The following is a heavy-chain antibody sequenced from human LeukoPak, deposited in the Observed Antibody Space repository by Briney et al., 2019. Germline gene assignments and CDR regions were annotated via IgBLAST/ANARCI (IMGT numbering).Heavy chain of an antibody. J-gene: IGHJ4*02. CDR3: ARGLYGSGTGDY. V-gene: IGHV3-66*01. D-gene: IGHD3-10*01. Sequence: PGGSLRLSCAASGFTFSNNYMSWVRQTPGKGLEWVSVIYAGGSTYYADSVKGRFTISRDNSKNTLDLQMNSLRVEDTAVYFCARGLYGSGTGDYWGLGTLVTVSS. CDR2: IYAGGST. CDR1: GFTFSNNY.